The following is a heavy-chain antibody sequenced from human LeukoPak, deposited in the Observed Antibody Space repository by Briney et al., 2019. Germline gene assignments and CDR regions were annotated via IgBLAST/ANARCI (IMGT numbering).Heavy chain of an antibody. CDR2: IYYSGST. V-gene: IGHV4-59*01. CDR3: ARRHGDY. J-gene: IGHJ4*02. Sequence: GKGLEWIRYIYYSGSTNYNPSLKSRVTISVDTSKNQFSLKLSSVTAADTAVYYCARRHGDYWGQGTLVTVSS.